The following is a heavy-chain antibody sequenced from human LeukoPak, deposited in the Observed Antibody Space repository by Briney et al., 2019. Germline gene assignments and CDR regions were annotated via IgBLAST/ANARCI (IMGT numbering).Heavy chain of an antibody. V-gene: IGHV3-53*01. CDR3: AREGYSYGLDY. J-gene: IGHJ4*02. Sequence: GGSLRLSCAASGFTFSNSAMHWVRQAPGKGLEWVSVIYSGGSTYYADSVKGRFTISRDNSKNTLYLQMNSLRAEDTAVYYCAREGYSYGLDYWGQGTLVTVSS. CDR1: GFTFSNSA. CDR2: IYSGGST. D-gene: IGHD5-18*01.